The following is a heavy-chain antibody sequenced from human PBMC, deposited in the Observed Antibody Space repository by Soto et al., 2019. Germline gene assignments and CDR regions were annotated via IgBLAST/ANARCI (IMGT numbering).Heavy chain of an antibody. V-gene: IGHV3-21*03. CDR1: GFTFSTYS. D-gene: IGHD6-6*01. J-gene: IGHJ4*02. CDR2: ITTSSSFR. CDR3: ARRKYLDY. Sequence: PGGSLRLSCAASGFTFSTYSMNWVRQAPGKGLEWVADITTSSSFRFYADSVKGRFTISRDDSKRVAHLQMNSLETEDTAVYFCARRKYLDYWGQGTLVTVSS.